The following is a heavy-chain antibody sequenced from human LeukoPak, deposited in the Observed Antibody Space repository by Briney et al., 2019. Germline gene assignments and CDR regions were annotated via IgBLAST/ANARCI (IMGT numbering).Heavy chain of an antibody. J-gene: IGHJ6*02. Sequence: RPGGSLRLSCAASGFTFSSYSMNWVRQAPGKGLEWVSSISSSSSCIYYADSVKGRFTISRDNAKNSLYLQMNSLRAEDTAVYYCARDLSAGTTGEGMDVWGQGTRSPSP. D-gene: IGHD1-7*01. CDR2: ISSSSSCI. CDR1: GFTFSSYS. CDR3: ARDLSAGTTGEGMDV. V-gene: IGHV3-21*01.